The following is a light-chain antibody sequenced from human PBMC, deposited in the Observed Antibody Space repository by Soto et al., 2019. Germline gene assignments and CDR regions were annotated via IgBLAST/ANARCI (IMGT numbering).Light chain of an antibody. CDR1: QSVSSD. J-gene: IGKJ4*01. CDR2: GAS. CDR3: QHYNNWLGT. Sequence: ELVMTQSPATLSVSPGERATLSCRASQSVSSDLAWYQQKPGQAPRLLMYGASARAAGIPARFSGSWSGTEFTLTINSLQSEDSAVYYCQHYNNWLGTFGGGTKVDIK. V-gene: IGKV3-15*01.